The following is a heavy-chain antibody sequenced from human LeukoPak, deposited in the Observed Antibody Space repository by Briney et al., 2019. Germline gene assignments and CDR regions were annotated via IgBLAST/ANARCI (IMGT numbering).Heavy chain of an antibody. CDR3: ARLGCSGGSCYDDY. Sequence: PSETLSLTCTVSGGSMSPYYWSWIRQPPGKGLEWIGYIYYSGSTNYNPSLKSRVTISVDTSKNQFSLKLSSVTAADTAVYYCARLGCSGGSCYDDYWGQGTLVTVSS. V-gene: IGHV4-59*08. CDR2: IYYSGST. D-gene: IGHD2-15*01. J-gene: IGHJ4*02. CDR1: GGSMSPYY.